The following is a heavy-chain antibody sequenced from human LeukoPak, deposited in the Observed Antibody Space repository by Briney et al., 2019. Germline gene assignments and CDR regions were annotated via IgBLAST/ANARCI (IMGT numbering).Heavy chain of an antibody. V-gene: IGHV4-59*02. Sequence: SETLSLTCTVSGDSVSNYYWSWIRQPPGKRLEWIGCIYYSESATYNPSLKSRVTISLDTSKNQFFLELSSVTAADTAVYYCARKRSFDLWGQGTLVTVSS. CDR3: ARKRSFDL. D-gene: IGHD3-9*01. J-gene: IGHJ4*02. CDR1: GDSVSNYY. CDR2: IYYSESA.